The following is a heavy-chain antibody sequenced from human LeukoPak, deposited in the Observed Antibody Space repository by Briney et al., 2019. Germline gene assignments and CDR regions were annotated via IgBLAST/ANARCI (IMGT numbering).Heavy chain of an antibody. J-gene: IGHJ5*02. Sequence: PSETLSLTCTVSGYSISSGYYWGWIRQPPGKGLEWIGSIYHSGSTYYNPSLKSLVTISVDTSKNQSSLRLSSVTAADTAVYYCARDRIEEGRWFDPWGQGTLVTVSS. CDR3: ARDRIEEGRWFDP. CDR2: IYHSGST. V-gene: IGHV4-38-2*02. CDR1: GYSISSGYY.